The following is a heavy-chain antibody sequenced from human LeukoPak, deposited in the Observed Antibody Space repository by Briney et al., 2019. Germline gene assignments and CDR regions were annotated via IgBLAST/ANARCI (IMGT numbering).Heavy chain of an antibody. Sequence: SETLSLTCTVSGGSISSYYWSWIRQPPGKGLEWSGYIYYSGSTNYNPSLKSRVTISVDTSKNQFSLKLSSVTAADTAVYYCASHLYCGGDCYQFDYWGQGTLVTVSS. J-gene: IGHJ4*02. CDR3: ASHLYCGGDCYQFDY. CDR2: IYYSGST. D-gene: IGHD2-21*02. CDR1: GGSISSYY. V-gene: IGHV4-59*01.